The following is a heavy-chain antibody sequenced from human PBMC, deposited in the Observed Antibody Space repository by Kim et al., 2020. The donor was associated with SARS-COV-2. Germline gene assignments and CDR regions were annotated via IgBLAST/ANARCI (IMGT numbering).Heavy chain of an antibody. Sequence: SNKYTVESGKGRVTISRDNSKNTLYLQMNSLRAEDTAVYYCARDSYGMDVWGQGTTVTVSS. J-gene: IGHJ6*02. CDR2: SNK. V-gene: IGHV3-30*01. CDR3: ARDSYGMDV.